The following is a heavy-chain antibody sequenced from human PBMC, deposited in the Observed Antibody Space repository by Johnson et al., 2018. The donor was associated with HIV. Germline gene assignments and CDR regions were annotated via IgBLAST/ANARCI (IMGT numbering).Heavy chain of an antibody. CDR3: VRDSSGYSGFDI. CDR2: ISGSGGST. V-gene: IGHV3-53*01. J-gene: IGHJ3*02. D-gene: IGHD3-22*01. Sequence: VQLVESGGGLIQPGGSLRLSCAASGFTVSSNYMSWVRQAPGKGLEWVSVISGSGGSTYYADSVKGRFTISRDNAKNSLYLQMNSLRSEDTAVYYCVRDSSGYSGFDIWGQGTMVTVSS. CDR1: GFTVSSNY.